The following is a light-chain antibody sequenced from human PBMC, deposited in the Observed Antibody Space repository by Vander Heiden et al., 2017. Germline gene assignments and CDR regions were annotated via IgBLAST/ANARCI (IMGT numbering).Light chain of an antibody. CDR2: AAS. CDR1: KGINND. J-gene: IGKJ2*01. Sequence: DIQLTQSPSLLSAFVGDRATITCRASKGINNDLAWYQQKPGKAPKVLIYAASTLQSGVPSRFSGSGSGTEFSLTISSLHPEDFATYYCQQVHSNPRSFGQGTKVEIK. CDR3: QQVHSNPRS. V-gene: IGKV1-9*01.